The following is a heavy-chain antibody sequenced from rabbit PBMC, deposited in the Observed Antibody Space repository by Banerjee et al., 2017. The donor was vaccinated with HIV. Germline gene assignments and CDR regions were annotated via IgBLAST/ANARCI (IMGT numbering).Heavy chain of an antibody. CDR3: ARVGTTYSMIFNL. V-gene: IGHV1S40*01. CDR1: GIDFSSYYY. Sequence: QSLEESGGDLVKPGASLTLTCTTSGIDFSSYYYMCWVRQAPGKGLEWIACIYTGTSGSTYYASWAKGRFTISKTSSTTVTLQMTSLTAADTATYFCARVGTTYSMIFNLWGQGTLVTVS. J-gene: IGHJ4*01. D-gene: IGHD4-1*01. CDR2: IYTGTSGST.